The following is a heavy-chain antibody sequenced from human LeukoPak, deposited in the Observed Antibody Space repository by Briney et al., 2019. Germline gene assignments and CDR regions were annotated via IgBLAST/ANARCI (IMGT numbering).Heavy chain of an antibody. CDR2: INAGNGNT. Sequence: ASVKVSCKASGYIFTTSAIYWVRQAPGQRPEWMGWINAGNGNTKYSQKFQDRVSLTRNTSASAVYMELSRLTPEDTAVYYCTTSVSEGDEDGILTGFSYWGQGTLVTVSS. D-gene: IGHD3-9*01. CDR1: GYIFTTSA. J-gene: IGHJ4*02. CDR3: TTSVSEGDEDGILTGFSY. V-gene: IGHV1-3*01.